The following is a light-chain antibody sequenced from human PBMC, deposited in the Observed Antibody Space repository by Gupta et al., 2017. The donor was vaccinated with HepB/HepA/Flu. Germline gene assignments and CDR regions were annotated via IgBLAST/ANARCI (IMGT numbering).Light chain of an antibody. CDR1: QSVSSY. V-gene: IGKV3-11*01. Sequence: EIVLTQSPATLSLSPGERATLSCRASQSVSSYLAWYQQKPGQAPRLLFYEASKRATGTPARFSASGSGTDFTLSISYLEPEDFAVYYCQQRSNWPLTFGGGTKVEIK. CDR3: QQRSNWPLT. J-gene: IGKJ4*01. CDR2: EAS.